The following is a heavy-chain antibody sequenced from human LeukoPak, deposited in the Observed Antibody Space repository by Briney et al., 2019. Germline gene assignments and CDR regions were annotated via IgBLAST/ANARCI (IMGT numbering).Heavy chain of an antibody. V-gene: IGHV4-39*01. J-gene: IGHJ5*02. CDR1: GGSISSSSYY. CDR2: IHYRGNT. CDR3: ARHVDYDILTGSSQNWFDP. D-gene: IGHD3-9*01. Sequence: SETLSLTCTVSGGSISSSSYYWGWIRQPPGKGLEWIGTIHYRGNTYYNPSLKSRVAISVDTSKNQFSLKLSSVTAADTAVYYCARHVDYDILTGSSQNWFDPWGQGTLVTVSS.